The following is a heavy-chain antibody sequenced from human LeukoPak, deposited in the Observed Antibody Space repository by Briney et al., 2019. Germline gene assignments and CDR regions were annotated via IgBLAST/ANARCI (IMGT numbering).Heavy chain of an antibody. CDR3: ARVSWNDGGYYYYYYMDV. V-gene: IGHV1-2*02. Sequence: ASVKVSCKASGYTFTGYYMHWVRQAPGQGLEWMGWINPNNGGTNYAQKFQGRVTMTRDTSISTAYMELSRLRSDDTAVYYCARVSWNDGGYYYYYYMDVWGKGTTVTVSS. CDR1: GYTFTGYY. D-gene: IGHD1-1*01. CDR2: INPNNGGT. J-gene: IGHJ6*03.